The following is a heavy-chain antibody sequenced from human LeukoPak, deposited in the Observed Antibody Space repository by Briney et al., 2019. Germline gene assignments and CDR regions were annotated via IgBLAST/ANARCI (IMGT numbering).Heavy chain of an antibody. CDR2: IYYSKNT. CDR3: VTPRGFSYGYFDY. D-gene: IGHD5-18*01. V-gene: IGHV4-39*01. CDR1: GGSISSISAY. Sequence: SETLSLTCTVSGGSISSISAYWVWIRQPPGKGLEWIGSIYYSKNTYYNPSLKSRVTISADTSKNQFSLTLGSVSATDTAVYSCVTPRGFSYGYFDYWGQGTLVTVSS. J-gene: IGHJ4*02.